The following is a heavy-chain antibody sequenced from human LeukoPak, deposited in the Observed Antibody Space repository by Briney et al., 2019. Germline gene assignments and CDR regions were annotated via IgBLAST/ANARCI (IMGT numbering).Heavy chain of an antibody. CDR1: GFTFSSYG. CDR3: ARDSSSWYNWFDP. J-gene: IGHJ5*02. D-gene: IGHD6-13*01. V-gene: IGHV3-21*01. CDR2: ISSSSSYI. Sequence: PGGSLELSFAASGFTFSSYGMNWVRQAPGKGLEWVSSISSSSSYIYYADSVKGRFTISRDNAKNSLYLQMNSLRAEDTAVYYCARDSSSWYNWFDPWGQGTLVTVSS.